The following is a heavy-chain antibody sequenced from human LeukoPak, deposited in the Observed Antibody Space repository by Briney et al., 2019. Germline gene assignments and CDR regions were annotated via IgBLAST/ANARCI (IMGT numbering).Heavy chain of an antibody. J-gene: IGHJ3*02. V-gene: IGHV5-10-1*01. CDR3: ARLSRLSSGQYDAFDI. CDR1: GYSFTSYW. CDR2: IDLSDSYT. D-gene: IGHD3-22*01. Sequence: GESLKISCKGSGYSFTSYWISWVRQMPGKGLEWMGRIDLSDSYTNYSPSFQGHVTISADESTSTAYLQWSSLMASDTAMYYCARLSRLSSGQYDAFDIWGQGTMVTVSS.